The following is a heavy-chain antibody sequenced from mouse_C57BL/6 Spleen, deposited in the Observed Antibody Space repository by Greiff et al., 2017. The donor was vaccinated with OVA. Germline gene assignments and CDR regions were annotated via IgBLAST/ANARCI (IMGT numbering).Heavy chain of an antibody. D-gene: IGHD1-1*01. CDR2: IWSGGST. Sequence: VQLVESGPGLVQPSQSLSITCTVSGFSLTSYGVHWVRQSPGKGLEWLGVIWSGGSTDYNAAFISRLSISKDNSKSQVFFKMNSLQADDTAIYYCASYYYGTRAMDYWGQGTSVTVSS. CDR3: ASYYYGTRAMDY. V-gene: IGHV2-2*01. CDR1: GFSLTSYG. J-gene: IGHJ4*01.